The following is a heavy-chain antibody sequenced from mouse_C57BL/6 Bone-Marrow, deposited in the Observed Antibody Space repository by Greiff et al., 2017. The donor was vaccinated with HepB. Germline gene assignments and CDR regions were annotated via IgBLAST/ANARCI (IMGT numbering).Heavy chain of an antibody. V-gene: IGHV1-5*01. D-gene: IGHD1-1*01. CDR2: IYPGNSDT. CDR3: TGYYGSSYRYYAMDY. J-gene: IGHJ4*01. Sequence: VQLKESGTVLARPGASVKMSCKTSGYTFTSYWMHWVKQRPGQGLEWIGAIYPGNSDTSYNQKFKGKAKLTAVTSASTAYMELSSLTNEDSAVYYCTGYYGSSYRYYAMDYWGQGTSVTVSS. CDR1: GYTFTSYW.